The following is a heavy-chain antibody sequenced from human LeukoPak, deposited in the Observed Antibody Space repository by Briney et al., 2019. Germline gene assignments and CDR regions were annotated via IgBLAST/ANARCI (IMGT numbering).Heavy chain of an antibody. CDR3: AREGGLGIAAAPLDY. D-gene: IGHD6-13*01. CDR1: GFTFSSYG. J-gene: IGHJ4*02. CDR2: IWYDGSNK. V-gene: IGHV3-33*01. Sequence: QPGRSLRLSCAASGFTFSSYGMHWVRQAPGKGLERVAVIWYDGSNKYYADSVKGRFTISRDNSKNTLYLQMNSLRAEDTAVYYCAREGGLGIAAAPLDYWGQGTLVTVSS.